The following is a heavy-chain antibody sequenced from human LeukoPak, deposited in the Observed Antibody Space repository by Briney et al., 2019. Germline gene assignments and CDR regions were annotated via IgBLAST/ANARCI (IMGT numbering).Heavy chain of an antibody. J-gene: IGHJ3*02. V-gene: IGHV1-8*03. CDR1: GYTFTSYD. D-gene: IGHD3-10*01. Sequence: ASVKVSCKASGYTFTSYDINWVRQATGQGLEWMGWMNPNSGNTGYAQKFQGRVTITRNTSISTAYMELSSLRSEDTAVYYCARDGGSGAHDAFDIWGQGTMVTVSS. CDR2: MNPNSGNT. CDR3: ARDGGSGAHDAFDI.